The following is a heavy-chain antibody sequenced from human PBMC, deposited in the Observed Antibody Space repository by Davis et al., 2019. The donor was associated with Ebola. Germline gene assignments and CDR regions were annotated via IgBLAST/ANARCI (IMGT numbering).Heavy chain of an antibody. Sequence: AASVKVSCKASGYTFTSYAMHWVRQAPGQRLEWMGWINAGNGNTKYSQKFQGRVTITRDKSTSTAYLELSSLRSEDTAVYYCATASSDYHWYYAMDVWGQGTTVTVSS. V-gene: IGHV1-3*01. CDR2: INAGNGNT. CDR1: GYTFTSYA. J-gene: IGHJ6*02. D-gene: IGHD3-22*01. CDR3: ATASSDYHWYYAMDV.